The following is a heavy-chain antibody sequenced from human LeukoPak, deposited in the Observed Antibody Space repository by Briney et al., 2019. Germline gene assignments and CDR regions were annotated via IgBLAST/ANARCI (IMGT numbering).Heavy chain of an antibody. CDR3: ARRPKQPGFWSGYVDY. CDR2: IFYSGST. D-gene: IGHD3-3*01. J-gene: IGHJ4*02. V-gene: IGHV4-39*01. Sequence: PSETLSLTCTVPGGSIRSSSHNWDWIRQPPGKGLEYIGSIFYSGSTYYNPSLTSRVTISVDTSKNQFSLKLSSVTAADTAVYYCARRPKQPGFWSGYVDYWGQGILVTVSP. CDR1: GGSIRSSSHN.